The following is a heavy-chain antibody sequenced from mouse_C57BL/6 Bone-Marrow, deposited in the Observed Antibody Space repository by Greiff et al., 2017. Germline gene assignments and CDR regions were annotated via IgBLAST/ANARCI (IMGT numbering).Heavy chain of an antibody. V-gene: IGHV1-59*01. D-gene: IGHD2-4*01. CDR3: ARRDKALRRGYYYAMDY. J-gene: IGHJ4*01. Sequence: QVQLKQSGAELVRPGTSVKLSCKASGYTFTSYWMHWVKQRPGQGLEWIGVIDPSDSYTNYNQKFKGKATLTVDTSSSTAYMQLSSLTSEDSAVYYCARRDKALRRGYYYAMDYWGQGTSVTVSS. CDR1: GYTFTSYW. CDR2: IDPSDSYT.